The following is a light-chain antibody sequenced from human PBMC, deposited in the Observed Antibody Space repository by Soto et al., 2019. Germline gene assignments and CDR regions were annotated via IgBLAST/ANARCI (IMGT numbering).Light chain of an antibody. CDR2: KVS. CDR3: QQYKTYSWT. CDR1: QSISSW. J-gene: IGKJ1*01. V-gene: IGKV1-5*03. Sequence: DIQVTQSPSTLSASVGDRVTITCRASQSISSWLAWYQQKPGKAPKFLIHKVSSSESGVPSRFSGSGSGTEFTLTISSLQPDDFATYFCQQYKTYSWTFGQVTNVYIK.